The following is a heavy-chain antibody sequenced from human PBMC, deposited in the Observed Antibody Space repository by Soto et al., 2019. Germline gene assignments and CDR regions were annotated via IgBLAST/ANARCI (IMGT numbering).Heavy chain of an antibody. CDR3: AKGRSYYYYYGVDV. CDR1: GFSFSNYA. J-gene: IGHJ6*02. Sequence: GGSLRLSCAASGFSFSNYAMHWVRQAPGKGLEWLAIISYDGDNEYYADSVRGRFTISRDNSKSTLYLQMNSLRAEDTALYYCAKGRSYYYYYGVDVWGQGTTVTVSS. CDR2: ISYDGDNE. V-gene: IGHV3-30*18.